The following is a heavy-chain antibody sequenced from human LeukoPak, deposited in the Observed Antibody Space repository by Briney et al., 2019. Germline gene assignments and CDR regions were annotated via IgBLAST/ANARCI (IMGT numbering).Heavy chain of an antibody. V-gene: IGHV4-34*01. CDR1: DGSFSGYY. D-gene: IGHD5-18*01. Sequence: SETLSLTCAVYDGSFSGYYWSWIRQPPGKGLEWIGEINHSGNTNYNSSLKSRVTISVDTSKNQFSLKLSSVTAADTAVYYCARDGGYSYGTLNAFDIWGQGTMVTVSS. CDR3: ARDGGYSYGTLNAFDI. J-gene: IGHJ3*02. CDR2: INHSGNT.